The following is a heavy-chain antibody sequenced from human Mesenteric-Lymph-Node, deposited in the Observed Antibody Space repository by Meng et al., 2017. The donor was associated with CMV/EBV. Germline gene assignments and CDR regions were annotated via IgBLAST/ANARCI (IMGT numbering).Heavy chain of an antibody. CDR2: ISYDGSNK. CDR3: AREPHDGHYDS. CDR1: GFTFNYYA. D-gene: IGHD5-24*01. V-gene: IGHV3-30*04. J-gene: IGHJ5*01. Sequence: GESLKISCGASGFTFNYYAMHWVRQAPGKGLEWVAVISYDGSNKFYADSVKGRFTISRDNSKNTLYLYMNSLRPEDTAVFYCAREPHDGHYDSWGHGTLVTVSS.